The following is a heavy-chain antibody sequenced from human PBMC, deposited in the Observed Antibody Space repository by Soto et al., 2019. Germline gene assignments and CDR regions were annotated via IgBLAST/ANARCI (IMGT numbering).Heavy chain of an antibody. CDR1: GGSISSYY. D-gene: IGHD1-26*01. Sequence: PSETLSLTCTVSGGSISSYYWSWIRQPPGKGLEWIGYIYYRGSTNYNPSLKSRVTMSIDTSKNQFSLKLSSVTAADTAVYYCARDPVGVTHFDYWGQGALVTVSS. J-gene: IGHJ4*02. V-gene: IGHV4-59*12. CDR3: ARDPVGVTHFDY. CDR2: IYYRGST.